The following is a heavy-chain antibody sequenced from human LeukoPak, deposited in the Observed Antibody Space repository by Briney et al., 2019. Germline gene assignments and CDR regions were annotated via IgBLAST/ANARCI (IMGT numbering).Heavy chain of an antibody. CDR2: MNPNSGNT. D-gene: IGHD6-13*01. CDR3: ASSKWSSSWYYYGMDV. Sequence: ASVKVSCKASGYTFTSYDINWVRQATGQGLEWMGWMNPNSGNTGYAQKFQGRVTMTRNTSISTAYMELSSLRSEDTAVYYCASSKWSSSWYYYGMDVWGQGTTVTVSS. J-gene: IGHJ6*02. V-gene: IGHV1-8*01. CDR1: GYTFTSYD.